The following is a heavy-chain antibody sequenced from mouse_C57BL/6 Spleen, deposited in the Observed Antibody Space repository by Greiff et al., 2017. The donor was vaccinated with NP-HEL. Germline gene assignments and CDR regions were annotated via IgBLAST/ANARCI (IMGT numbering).Heavy chain of an antibody. CDR1: GYTFTSYW. Sequence: QVQLKQSGAELVKPGASVKMSCKASGYTFTSYWITWVKQRPGQGLEWIGDIYPGSGSTNYNEKFKSKATLTVDTSSSTAYMQLSSLTSEDSAVYYCARSLYGNYGDYWGQGTTLTVSS. J-gene: IGHJ2*01. D-gene: IGHD2-1*01. CDR2: IYPGSGST. V-gene: IGHV1-55*01. CDR3: ARSLYGNYGDY.